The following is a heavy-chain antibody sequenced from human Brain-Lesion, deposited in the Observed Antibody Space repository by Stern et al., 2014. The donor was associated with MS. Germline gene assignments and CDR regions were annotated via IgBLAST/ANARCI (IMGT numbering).Heavy chain of an antibody. Sequence: QLVQSGPGLVKPSETLSLTCTVSGGSISSSSYYWGWIRQPPGKGLEWIGSIYYRGSTYYNPSLKSRVTISLETSKNPFSPTRSSVTAADTAVYFCAKLWLGELPESPFDYWGQGTLVTVSS. CDR1: GGSISSSSYY. CDR3: AKLWLGELPESPFDY. CDR2: IYYRGST. J-gene: IGHJ4*02. V-gene: IGHV4-39*01. D-gene: IGHD3-10*01.